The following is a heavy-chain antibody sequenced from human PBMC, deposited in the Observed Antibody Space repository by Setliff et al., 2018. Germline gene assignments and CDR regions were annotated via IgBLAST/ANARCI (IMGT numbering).Heavy chain of an antibody. D-gene: IGHD6-19*01. CDR1: GGTFSNSA. CDR2: IIPIRGAA. CDR3: ARGPSGWSSATSRYYFYMDV. Sequence: SVKVSCKAFGGTFSNSAINWVRQAPGQGLEWMGGIIPIRGAADYAQKFQGKVIITADGSTSTAYMELTSLRSDDAAVYYCARGPSGWSSATSRYYFYMDVW. J-gene: IGHJ6*03. V-gene: IGHV1-69*13.